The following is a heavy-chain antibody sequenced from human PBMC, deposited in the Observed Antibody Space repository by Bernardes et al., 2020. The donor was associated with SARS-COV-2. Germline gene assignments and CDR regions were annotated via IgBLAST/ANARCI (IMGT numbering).Heavy chain of an antibody. J-gene: IGHJ4*02. D-gene: IGHD3-10*01. CDR1: GFAFSNYG. V-gene: IGHV3-23*01. Sequence: GGSLRLSCAASGFAFSNYGMAWVRQAPGKGLEWVSTISYEGKNTHYANSVAGRFTISRDNSRNTLHLQMSSLRAEDSAIYYCATDPSSGSGPAYWGQGARVTVSS. CDR3: ATDPSSGSGPAY. CDR2: ISYEGKNT.